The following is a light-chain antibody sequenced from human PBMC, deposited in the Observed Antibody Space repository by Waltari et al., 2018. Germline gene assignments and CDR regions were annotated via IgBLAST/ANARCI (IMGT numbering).Light chain of an antibody. J-gene: IGLJ1*01. Sequence: QSALTQPASVSGSPGQPITISCPGTSSDVRGSNYVTWYQQHPGKAPKLMIYEVNHRPSGVSDRFSGSKSGNTASLTISGLQAEDEADYYCTSYTSSITYVFGTGTKVTVL. CDR2: EVN. CDR1: SSDVRGSNY. CDR3: TSYTSSITYV. V-gene: IGLV2-14*01.